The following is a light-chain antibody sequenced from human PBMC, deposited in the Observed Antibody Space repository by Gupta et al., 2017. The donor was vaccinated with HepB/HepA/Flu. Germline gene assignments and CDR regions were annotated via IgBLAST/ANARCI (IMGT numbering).Light chain of an antibody. Sequence: QSVLTQPPSVSGAPGQRVTISCTGGSSNIGAGYDVHWYQQLPGTAPKLLIYGNSNRPSGVPDRFSGSKSGTSASLAITGLQAEEEADYYCQSYDSSRSVVFGGGTKLTVL. CDR2: GNS. V-gene: IGLV1-40*01. J-gene: IGLJ2*01. CDR1: SSNIGAGYD. CDR3: QSYDSSRSVV.